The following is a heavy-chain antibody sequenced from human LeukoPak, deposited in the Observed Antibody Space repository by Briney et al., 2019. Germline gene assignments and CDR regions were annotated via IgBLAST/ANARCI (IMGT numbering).Heavy chain of an antibody. V-gene: IGHV4-59*01. J-gene: IGHJ3*02. CDR2: IYYSGRT. D-gene: IGHD3-3*01. CDR3: ARNDFWSGYDAFDI. Sequence: PSETLSLTCTVSGGSISSYYWSWIRPPPGKGLEWIGYIYYSGRTNYNPSLQSRVTISVDTSKNQFSLKLSSVTAADTAVYYCARNDFWSGYDAFDIWGQGTMVTVSS. CDR1: GGSISSYY.